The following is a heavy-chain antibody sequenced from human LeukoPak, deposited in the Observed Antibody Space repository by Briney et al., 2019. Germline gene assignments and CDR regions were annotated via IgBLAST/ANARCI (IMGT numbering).Heavy chain of an antibody. CDR3: ASSTVTNEVDY. J-gene: IGHJ4*02. V-gene: IGHV1-69*06. Sequence: SVKVSCKASGGTFTSYAISWVRQAPGQGLEWMGRIIPIFGTANYAQKFQGRVTITADKSTSTAYMELSSLRSEHTAVYYCASSTVTNEVDYWGQGTVVSVSS. CDR1: GGTFTSYA. D-gene: IGHD4-17*01. CDR2: IIPIFGTA.